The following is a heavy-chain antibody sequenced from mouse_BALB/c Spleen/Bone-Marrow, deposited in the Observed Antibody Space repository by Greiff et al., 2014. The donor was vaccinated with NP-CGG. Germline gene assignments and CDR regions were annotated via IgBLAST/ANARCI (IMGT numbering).Heavy chain of an antibody. J-gene: IGHJ4*01. CDR1: GFTFSNFG. CDR3: ARSTWSYYNGMDY. D-gene: IGHD1-1*01. V-gene: IGHV5-17*02. CDR2: ISGVSSTI. Sequence: QLKGSGGGLGRPGGSRKLSFAASGFTFSNFGKTWVRQAPRKGLGGVAYISGVSSTIYYADTVKGRFTISRDNPKNTLFLQMTSLRSEDTAMYYCARSTWSYYNGMDYWGQGTSVTVSS.